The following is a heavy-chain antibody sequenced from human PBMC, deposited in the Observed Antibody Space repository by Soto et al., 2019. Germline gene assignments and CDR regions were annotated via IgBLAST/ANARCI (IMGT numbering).Heavy chain of an antibody. CDR2: IWYDGSNK. Sequence: QPGGSLRLSCAASGFTFSSYGMHWVRQAPGKGLEWVAVIWYDGSNKYYADSVKGRFTISRDNSKNTLYLQMNSLRAEDTAVYYCARDSLAAADPYYYYGMDVWGQGTTVTVSS. CDR3: ARDSLAAADPYYYYGMDV. J-gene: IGHJ6*02. D-gene: IGHD6-13*01. V-gene: IGHV3-33*01. CDR1: GFTFSSYG.